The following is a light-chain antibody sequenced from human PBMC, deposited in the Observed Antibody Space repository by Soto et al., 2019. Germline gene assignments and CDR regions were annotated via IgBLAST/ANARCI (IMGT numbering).Light chain of an antibody. V-gene: IGKV1-39*01. CDR2: RAS. Sequence: DIQMTQSPSSLSASVGDRVSITCRSGQSVNRFLNWYQQKPGKAPKLLIYRASSLQSGVPSRFSCSGSGTDFTLTISSLQPEDFATYYCQQSYISPQTFGQGTKVEVK. CDR3: QQSYISPQT. CDR1: QSVNRF. J-gene: IGKJ1*01.